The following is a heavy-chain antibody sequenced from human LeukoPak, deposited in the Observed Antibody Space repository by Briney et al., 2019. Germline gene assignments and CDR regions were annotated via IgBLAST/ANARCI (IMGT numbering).Heavy chain of an antibody. V-gene: IGHV3-23*01. D-gene: IGHD6-13*01. J-gene: IGHJ4*02. Sequence: GESLKISCVASGFTFSSYAMSWVRQAPGKGLEWVSAISGSGGSTYYADSVKGRFTISRDNSKNTLYLQMNSLRAEDTAVYYCAKKGIAAAGYNPRGYYFDYWGQGTLVTVSS. CDR1: GFTFSSYA. CDR2: ISGSGGST. CDR3: AKKGIAAAGYNPRGYYFDY.